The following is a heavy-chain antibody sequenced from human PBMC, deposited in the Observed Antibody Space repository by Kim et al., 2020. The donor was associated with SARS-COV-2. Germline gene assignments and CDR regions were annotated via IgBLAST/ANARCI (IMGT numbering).Heavy chain of an antibody. CDR3: TTGVDTAMANFAY. Sequence: YATPVKGKFNISKDDSKNTLYLQMNSLKTEDTAVYYCTTGVDTAMANFAYWGQGTLVTVSS. V-gene: IGHV3-15*01. J-gene: IGHJ4*02. D-gene: IGHD5-18*01.